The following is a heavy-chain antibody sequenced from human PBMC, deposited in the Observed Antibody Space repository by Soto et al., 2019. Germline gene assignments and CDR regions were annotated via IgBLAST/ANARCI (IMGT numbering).Heavy chain of an antibody. CDR1: GFTFSSYG. V-gene: IGHV3-33*01. D-gene: IGHD2-2*02. CDR3: ARDRFLGYCSSTSCYTNYYYCMDV. J-gene: IGHJ6*02. CDR2: IWDDGSNK. Sequence: GGSLRLSCAASGFTFSSYGMHWVRQAPGKGLEWVAVIWDDGSNKYYADSVKGRFTISRDNSKNTLYLQMNSLRAEDTAVYYCARDRFLGYCSSTSCYTNYYYCMDVWGQGTTVTVSS.